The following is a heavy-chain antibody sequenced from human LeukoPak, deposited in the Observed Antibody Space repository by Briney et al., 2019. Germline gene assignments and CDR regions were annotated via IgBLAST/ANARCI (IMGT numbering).Heavy chain of an antibody. CDR1: GFTFSSYA. J-gene: IGHJ6*02. D-gene: IGHD6-13*01. CDR3: ANSLSYSSSWFPENYYYYGMDV. Sequence: GGSLRLSCAASGFTFSSYAMHWVRQAPGKGLEWVAVISYDGSNKYYADSVKGRFTISRDNSKNTLYLQMNSLRAEDTAVYYCANSLSYSSSWFPENYYYYGMDVWGQGTTVTVSS. V-gene: IGHV3-30*01. CDR2: ISYDGSNK.